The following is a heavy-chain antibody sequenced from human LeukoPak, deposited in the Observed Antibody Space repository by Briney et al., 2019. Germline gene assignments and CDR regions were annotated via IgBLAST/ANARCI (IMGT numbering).Heavy chain of an antibody. CDR3: ARALYSDSSGYYPGLDH. CDR2: ISSYNGDT. D-gene: IGHD3-22*01. V-gene: IGHV1-18*01. Sequence: RRASVKVSCKASGYTFNSYAFSWVRQAPGQGLEWVGWISSYNGDTNYARRFQGRVTMTTDTSTKTSHMELRNLGSDDTAVYYCARALYSDSSGYYPGLDHWGQGTLVTVSS. J-gene: IGHJ4*02. CDR1: GYTFNSYA.